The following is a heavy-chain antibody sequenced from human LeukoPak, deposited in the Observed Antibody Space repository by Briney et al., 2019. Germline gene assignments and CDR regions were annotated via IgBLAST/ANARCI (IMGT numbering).Heavy chain of an antibody. Sequence: GGSLRLSCAASGFTFSSYAMHWVRQAPGKGLEWVAVISYDGSNKYYADSVKGRFTISRDNSKNTLYLQMNSLRAEDTAVYCCAKDLAWGLDYWGQGTPVTVSS. CDR2: ISYDGSNK. CDR1: GFTFSSYA. J-gene: IGHJ4*02. V-gene: IGHV3-30-3*01. CDR3: AKDLAWGLDY. D-gene: IGHD7-27*01.